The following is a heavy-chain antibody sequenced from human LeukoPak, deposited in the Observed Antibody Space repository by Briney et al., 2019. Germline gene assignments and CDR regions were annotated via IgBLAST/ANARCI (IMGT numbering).Heavy chain of an antibody. CDR2: MYAGGTT. Sequence: GGSLRLSCAASGVIVSRNFMSWVRQAPGKGLQWVAIMYAGGTTDYSDSVRGRFHISRDSSNNTLSLQINSLRAEDMAVYYCARGSGSGWPLARWGQGALVTVSS. V-gene: IGHV3-53*01. J-gene: IGHJ4*02. CDR1: GVIVSRNF. D-gene: IGHD6-19*01. CDR3: ARGSGSGWPLAR.